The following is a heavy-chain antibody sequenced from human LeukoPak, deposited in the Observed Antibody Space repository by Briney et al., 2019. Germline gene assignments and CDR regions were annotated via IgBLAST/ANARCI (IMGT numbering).Heavy chain of an antibody. CDR3: TTERSLTIFGVVIPKPNWFDP. CDR1: GFTFSNAW. J-gene: IGHJ5*02. CDR2: IKSKTDGGTT. V-gene: IGHV3-15*01. Sequence: GSLRLSCAASGFTFSNAWMSWVRQAPGKGLEWVGRIKSKTDGGTTDYAAPVKGRFTISRDDSKNTLYLQMNSLKTEDTAVYYCTTERSLTIFGVVIPKPNWFDPWGQGTLVTVSS. D-gene: IGHD3-3*01.